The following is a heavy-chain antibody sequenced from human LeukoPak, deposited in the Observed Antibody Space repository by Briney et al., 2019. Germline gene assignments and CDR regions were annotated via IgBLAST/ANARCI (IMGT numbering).Heavy chain of an antibody. Sequence: GGSLRLSCAASGFTFSSYGIHWVRQAPGKGLEWVTFIRYDGSIKYYADSVKGRFTISRDNSKNTLYLQMNSLRAEDTAVYYCARDRIAAAGLYYYYMDVWGKGTTVTVSS. V-gene: IGHV3-30*02. D-gene: IGHD6-13*01. CDR3: ARDRIAAAGLYYYYMDV. CDR1: GFTFSSYG. CDR2: IRYDGSIK. J-gene: IGHJ6*03.